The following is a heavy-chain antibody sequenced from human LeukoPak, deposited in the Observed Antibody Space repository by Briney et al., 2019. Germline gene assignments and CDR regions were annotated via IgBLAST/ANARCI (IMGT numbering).Heavy chain of an antibody. J-gene: IGHJ4*02. CDR2: IIPIFGTA. CDR3: ARGGYYDSSGYLDY. D-gene: IGHD3-22*01. CDR1: GGTFSSYA. V-gene: IGHV1-69*06. Sequence: ASVKVSCKASGGTFSSYAISWVRQAPGQGLEWMGRIIPIFGTANYAQKFQGRVTITADKSTSTAYMELSSLRSEDTAVYYCARGGYYDSSGYLDYWGQGTLVTVSS.